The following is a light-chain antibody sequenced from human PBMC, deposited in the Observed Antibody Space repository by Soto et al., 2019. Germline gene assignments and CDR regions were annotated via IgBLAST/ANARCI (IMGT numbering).Light chain of an antibody. CDR1: RSIYSN. CDR3: QQYNKWPLT. CDR2: GAS. J-gene: IGKJ4*01. Sequence: EIVMTQSPATLSVSPGERATLSCRASRSIYSNLAWYQQKPGQAPRLLIYGASTRATDIPARFSGSGSGTEFTLTISSLQSEDFAVYYCQQYNKWPLTFGGGTKVEIK. V-gene: IGKV3-15*01.